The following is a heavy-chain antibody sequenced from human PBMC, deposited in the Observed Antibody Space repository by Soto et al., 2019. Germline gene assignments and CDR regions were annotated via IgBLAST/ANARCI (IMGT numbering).Heavy chain of an antibody. D-gene: IGHD2-15*01. CDR3: AHPRGFGVFDAYDF. CDR1: GFTFSTYA. CDR2: ISGSGGNT. V-gene: IGHV3-23*01. Sequence: PGGSLRLSCAVSGFTFSTYAVSWVRQAPGKGLEWVSAISGSGGNTFYADSVKGRFTISRDNSINTLYLQMNSLRTEDTAVYYCAHPRGFGVFDAYDFWGQGTMVTVSS. J-gene: IGHJ3*01.